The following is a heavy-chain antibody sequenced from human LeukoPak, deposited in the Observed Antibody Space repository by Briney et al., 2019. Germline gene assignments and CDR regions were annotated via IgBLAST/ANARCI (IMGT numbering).Heavy chain of an antibody. J-gene: IGHJ3*02. Sequence: PSETLSLTCTVSGGSINSGTYYWGWIRQPAGKGLEWIGRIYSSGSTNYNPSLKSRVTISVDMSKDQFSLKLSSVSAADTAVYYCARDLLHRGYAFDIWGQGTMVTVSS. CDR3: ARDLLHRGYAFDI. V-gene: IGHV4-61*02. CDR2: IYSSGST. D-gene: IGHD5-12*01. CDR1: GGSINSGTYY.